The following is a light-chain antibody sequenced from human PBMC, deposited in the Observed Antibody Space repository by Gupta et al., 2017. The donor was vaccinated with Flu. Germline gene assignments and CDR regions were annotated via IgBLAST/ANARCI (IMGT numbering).Light chain of an antibody. Sequence: EIVLTQSPATLSLSPGERATLSCRASQSVGSYLAWYQQKPGQAPRLLIYDASNRATDIPARFSGSGSGTDFTLTISSLEPEDFAVYYCQQRTNWGFGQGTKVEIK. CDR2: DAS. CDR1: QSVGSY. V-gene: IGKV3-11*01. J-gene: IGKJ1*01. CDR3: QQRTNWG.